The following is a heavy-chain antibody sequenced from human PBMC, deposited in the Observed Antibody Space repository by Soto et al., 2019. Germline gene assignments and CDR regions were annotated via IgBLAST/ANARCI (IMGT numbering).Heavy chain of an antibody. CDR3: ATPVTTFEY. D-gene: IGHD4-4*01. CDR1: GFTFSSYW. CDR2: IKQDGSEK. Sequence: PGGSLRLSCAASGFTFSSYWMSWVRQAPGKGLEWVANIKQDGSEKYYVDSVKGRFTISRDNSKNTLYLLMNSLRADDTAVFYCATPVTTFEYWGHGTLVTVSS. J-gene: IGHJ4*01. V-gene: IGHV3-7*05.